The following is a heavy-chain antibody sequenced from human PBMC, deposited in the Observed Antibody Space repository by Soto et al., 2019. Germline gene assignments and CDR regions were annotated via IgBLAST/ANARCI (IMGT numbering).Heavy chain of an antibody. CDR3: ERVGWSTSMDV. CDR2: INHSGST. J-gene: IGHJ6*02. V-gene: IGHV4-34*01. Sequence: SETLSLTCAVYGGSFSGYYWSWIRQPPGKGLEWIGEINHSGSTNYNPSLKSRVTISVDTYKNQFSLKLSSVTAADTAVYYCERVGWSTSMDVWGQGTRVTVSS. CDR1: GGSFSGYY. D-gene: IGHD3-3*01.